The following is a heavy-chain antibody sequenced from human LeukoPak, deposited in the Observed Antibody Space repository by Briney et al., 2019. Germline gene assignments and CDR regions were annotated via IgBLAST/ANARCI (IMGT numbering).Heavy chain of an antibody. Sequence: PGGSLRLSCAASGFTFSSYSMNWVRQAPGKGLEWVSSISRSSNYKYYADSVKGRFTISRDNAKNSLYLQMNSLRAEDTAVYYCARDLGGIAVAPDYWGQGTLVTVSS. CDR3: ARDLGGIAVAPDY. V-gene: IGHV3-21*01. CDR2: ISRSSNYK. J-gene: IGHJ4*02. D-gene: IGHD6-19*01. CDR1: GFTFSSYS.